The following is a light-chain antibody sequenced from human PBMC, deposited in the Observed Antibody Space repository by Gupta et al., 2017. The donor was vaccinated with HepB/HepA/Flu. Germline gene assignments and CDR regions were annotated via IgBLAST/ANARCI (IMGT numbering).Light chain of an antibody. CDR2: QDS. Sequence: SYELTQPPSVSVSPGQTTSITCSGDKLGDKYACWYQQKPGQSPVLVSYQDSKRPSGIPERFSGSNSGNTATLTISGTQAMDEADYYCQAWDSSLGVFGGGTKLTVL. V-gene: IGLV3-1*01. J-gene: IGLJ2*01. CDR1: KLGDKY. CDR3: QAWDSSLGV.